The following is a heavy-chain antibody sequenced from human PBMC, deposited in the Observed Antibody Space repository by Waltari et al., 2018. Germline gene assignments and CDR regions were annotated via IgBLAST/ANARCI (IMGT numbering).Heavy chain of an antibody. D-gene: IGHD6-13*01. CDR1: GGSISSSSYY. CDR2: IYYSGST. Sequence: QLQLQESGPGLVKPSETLSLTCTVSGGSISSSSYYWGWIRQPPGKGLEWIGSIYYSGSTYYNPSLKSRVTISVDTSKNQFSLKLSSVTAADTAVYYCARGVGGAADDAFDIWGQGTMVTDSS. CDR3: ARGVGGAADDAFDI. J-gene: IGHJ3*02. V-gene: IGHV4-39*07.